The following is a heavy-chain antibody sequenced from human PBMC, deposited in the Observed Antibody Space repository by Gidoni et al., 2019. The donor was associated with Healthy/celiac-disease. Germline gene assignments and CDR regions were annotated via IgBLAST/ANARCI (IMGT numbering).Heavy chain of an antibody. V-gene: IGHV5-51*01. J-gene: IGHJ5*02. CDR3: ARRLSYYDSSGYYYGGWFDP. CDR1: GYSFTSYW. Sequence: EVQLVQSGAEVKKPGESLKISCKGSGYSFTSYWIGWVRQMPGKGLEWMGIIYPGDSDTRYSPSFQGQVTISADKSISTAYLQWSSLKASDTAMYYCARRLSYYDSSGYYYGGWFDPWGQGTLVTVSS. D-gene: IGHD3-22*01. CDR2: IYPGDSDT.